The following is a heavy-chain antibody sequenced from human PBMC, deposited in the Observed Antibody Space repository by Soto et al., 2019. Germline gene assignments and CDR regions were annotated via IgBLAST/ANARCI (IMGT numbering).Heavy chain of an antibody. J-gene: IGHJ6*03. V-gene: IGHV3-73*01. CDR3: TRPWTGHSSSSPMDV. D-gene: IGHD6-13*01. CDR1: GFSFSNSA. CDR2: IRSKANGYAT. Sequence: GGSLRLSCAASGFSFSNSAMSWVRQAPGKGLEWVGRIRSKANGYATAYAASVKGRFTISRDDSKNTAYLQMNSLKTEDTAVYYCTRPWTGHSSSSPMDVWGKGTTVTVSS.